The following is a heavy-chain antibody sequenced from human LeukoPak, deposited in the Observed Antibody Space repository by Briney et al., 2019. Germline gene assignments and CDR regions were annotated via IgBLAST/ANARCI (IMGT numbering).Heavy chain of an antibody. D-gene: IGHD2-2*01. J-gene: IGHJ4*02. CDR2: ISRGSEHL. V-gene: IGHV3-21*01. CDR3: ARPVGY. CDR1: GFTFSSYA. Sequence: GGSLRLSCAASGFTFSSYAMNWVRQAPGKGLEWVSSISRGSEHLFCADSMKGRFTISRDNAKNSLYLQMNSLGAEDTAVYYCARPVGYWGQGTLVTVSS.